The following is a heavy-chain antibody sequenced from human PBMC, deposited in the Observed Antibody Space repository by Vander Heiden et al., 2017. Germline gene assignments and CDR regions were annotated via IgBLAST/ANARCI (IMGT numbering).Heavy chain of an antibody. J-gene: IGHJ3*02. Sequence: DVQLLQSGAEAKEPGEALRISCKGSGYTFSSYWSSWVRRMPRKRLEWMWRSTPSDSYTNNTPSFQCTVTISADKSIRTTYLQWSSLKASDTAMYSCARHRGSDGYNLGLAFDIWGQGTMVTVSS. CDR1: GYTFSSYW. V-gene: IGHV5-10-1*03. D-gene: IGHD5-18*01. CDR3: ARHRGSDGYNLGLAFDI. CDR2: STPSDSYT.